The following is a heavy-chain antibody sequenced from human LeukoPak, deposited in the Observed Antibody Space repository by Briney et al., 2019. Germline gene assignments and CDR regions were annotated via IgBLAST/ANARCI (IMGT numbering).Heavy chain of an antibody. CDR3: ARASSGYSWATDY. D-gene: IGHD3-22*01. CDR2: IYSGGST. V-gene: IGHV3-66*01. J-gene: IGHJ4*02. CDR1: GFTVSSNY. Sequence: GGSLRLSCAASGFTVSSNYISWVRQAPGKGLEWVSVIYSGGSTYYADSVKGRFTISRDNSKNTLYLQMNSLRAEDTAVYYCARASSGYSWATDYWGQGTLVTVSS.